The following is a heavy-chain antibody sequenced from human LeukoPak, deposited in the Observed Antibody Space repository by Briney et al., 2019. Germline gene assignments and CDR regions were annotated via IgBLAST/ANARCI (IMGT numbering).Heavy chain of an antibody. Sequence: SETLSLTCAVYGGSFSGYYWSWIRQPPGKGLEWIGEINHSGSTYYNPSLKSRVTISVDTSKNQFSLKLSSVTAADTAVYYCARLSPSSGYYLTPLYWGQGTLVTVSS. V-gene: IGHV4-34*01. CDR3: ARLSPSSGYYLTPLY. D-gene: IGHD3-22*01. CDR1: GGSFSGYY. J-gene: IGHJ4*02. CDR2: INHSGST.